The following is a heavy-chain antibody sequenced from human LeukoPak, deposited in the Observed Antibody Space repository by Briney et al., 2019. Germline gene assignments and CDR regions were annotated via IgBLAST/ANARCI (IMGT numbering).Heavy chain of an antibody. CDR2: IDSSSSTI. CDR1: GFTFSSYS. CDR3: AKVGLFDY. V-gene: IGHV3-48*01. J-gene: IGHJ4*02. Sequence: GGSLRLSCAASGFTFSSYSMNWVRQAPGKGLEWVSYIDSSSSTIYYADSVKGRFTISRDNSKNTLYLQMNSLRAEDTAVYYCAKVGLFDYWGQGTLVTVSS.